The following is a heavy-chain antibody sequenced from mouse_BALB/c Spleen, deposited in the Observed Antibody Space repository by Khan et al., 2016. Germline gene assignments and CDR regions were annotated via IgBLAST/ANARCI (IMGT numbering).Heavy chain of an antibody. CDR2: ISTYHGDA. J-gene: IGHJ4*01. V-gene: IGHV1S137*01. CDR3: AIRSTMITTTGDMDY. CDR1: GYTFTDYT. D-gene: IGHD2-4*01. Sequence: QVQLQQSGAELVRPGVSVKISCKGSGYTFTDYTLHWVKQSHAKSLEWIGVISTYHGDATYNQKFKGKATMTVDKSSSTAYMELARLTSGDSAIYYCAIRSTMITTTGDMDYWGQGTSVTVSS.